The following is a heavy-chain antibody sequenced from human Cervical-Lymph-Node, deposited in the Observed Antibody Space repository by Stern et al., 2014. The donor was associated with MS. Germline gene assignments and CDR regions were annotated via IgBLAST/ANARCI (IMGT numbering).Heavy chain of an antibody. J-gene: IGHJ3*01. D-gene: IGHD3-22*01. CDR3: VRRRDSAGYDTFDL. CDR1: GYTFSNFW. V-gene: IGHV5-51*01. CDR2: IYPADSDT. Sequence: QLVQSGAEVKKPGESLKISCRTSGYTFSNFWIGWVPQMPGKGLGGLGVIYPADSDTTYSPSFQGQVTISADESISTAYLQWRSLKASDTAMYYCVRRRDSAGYDTFDLWGQGTMLIVSS.